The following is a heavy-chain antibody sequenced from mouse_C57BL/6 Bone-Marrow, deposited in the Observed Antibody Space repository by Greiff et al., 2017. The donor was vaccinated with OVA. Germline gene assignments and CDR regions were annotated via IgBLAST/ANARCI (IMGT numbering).Heavy chain of an antibody. D-gene: IGHD1-1*01. V-gene: IGHV1-63*01. CDR1: GYTFTNYW. CDR3: ARITTDWYFDV. Sequence: VQLQQSGAELVRPGTSVKMSCKASGYTFTNYWIGWAKQRPGHGLEWIGDIYPGGGYTNYNEKFKGKATLTADKSSSTAYMQFSSLTSEDSAIYYCARITTDWYFDVWGTGTTVTVSS. CDR2: IYPGGGYT. J-gene: IGHJ1*03.